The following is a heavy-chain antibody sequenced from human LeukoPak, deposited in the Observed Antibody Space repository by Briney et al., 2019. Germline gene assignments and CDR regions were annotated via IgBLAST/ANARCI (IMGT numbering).Heavy chain of an antibody. D-gene: IGHD3-9*01. CDR1: GCTFSSYA. CDR3: ARARYYDIVPRAPPLFDY. CDR2: IIPIFGTS. V-gene: IGHV1-69*13. J-gene: IGHJ4*02. Sequence: SSVKVSCKGSGCTFSSYAISWVRQPPGQGLEWMGGIIPIFGTSNYEQKFQGRVTITADESTSTAYVELSRLRSEDTAVHCCARARYYDIVPRAPPLFDYWGQGTLVTVSS.